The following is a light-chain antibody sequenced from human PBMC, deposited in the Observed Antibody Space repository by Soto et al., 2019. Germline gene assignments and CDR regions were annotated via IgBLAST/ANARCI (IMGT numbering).Light chain of an antibody. J-gene: IGKJ3*01. CDR1: QGMSSY. CDR2: AAS. CDR3: QQYYSYPLFT. Sequence: AIRMTQSPSSLSASTGDRVTITCRASQGMSSYLAWYQQKPGKAPKLLIYAASTLQSGVPSRVSGSGSGTHFTLTISCLQSEHFATYYCQQYYSYPLFTFGPGTKVDI. V-gene: IGKV1-8*01.